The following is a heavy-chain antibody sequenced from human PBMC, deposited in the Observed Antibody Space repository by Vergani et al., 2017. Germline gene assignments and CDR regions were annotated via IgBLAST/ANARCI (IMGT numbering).Heavy chain of an antibody. V-gene: IGHV2-70*04. CDR3: ARYGDGFDY. CDR1: GFSLNTRGVS. CDR2: IDWDDDK. Sequence: QITLKESGPTLVKPTQTLTLTCTFSGFSLNTRGVSVAWIRQPPGKALEWLARIDWDDDKFYSTSLKTRLTISKDTSKNQVVLTMTNMDPVDTATYYCARYGDGFDYWGQGTLVTVSS. D-gene: IGHD4-17*01. J-gene: IGHJ4*02.